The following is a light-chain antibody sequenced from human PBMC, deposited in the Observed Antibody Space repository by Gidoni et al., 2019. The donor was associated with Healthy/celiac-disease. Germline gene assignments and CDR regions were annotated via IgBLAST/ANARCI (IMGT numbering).Light chain of an antibody. Sequence: EIVLTQSPATLSLSPGERATLSCRASQSVSSYLAWYQQKPGQAPRLLIYDASNRATGIPARCSGSGSGTVFTLTSSSLEPEDVAVYYCQQSSNWPLTFGGGTKVEIK. CDR1: QSVSSY. J-gene: IGKJ4*01. V-gene: IGKV3-11*01. CDR2: DAS. CDR3: QQSSNWPLT.